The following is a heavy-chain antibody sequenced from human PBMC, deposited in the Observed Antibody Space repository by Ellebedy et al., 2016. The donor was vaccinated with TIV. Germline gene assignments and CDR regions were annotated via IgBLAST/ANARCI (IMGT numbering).Heavy chain of an antibody. J-gene: IGHJ4*02. CDR2: IYPGDSDT. CDR1: GYRFTRYW. V-gene: IGHV5-51*01. Sequence: GESLKISCKGSGYRFTRYWIGWVRQMPGKGLEWMGIIYPGDSDTRYSPSFQGQVTISADKSFSTAYLQWSSLKASDTAMYYCARQLDYYDSSGYSKYYFDYWGQGTLVTVSS. D-gene: IGHD3-22*01. CDR3: ARQLDYYDSSGYSKYYFDY.